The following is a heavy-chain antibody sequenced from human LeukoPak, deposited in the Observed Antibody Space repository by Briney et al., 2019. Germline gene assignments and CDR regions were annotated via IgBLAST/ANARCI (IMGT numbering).Heavy chain of an antibody. V-gene: IGHV4-59*01. CDR1: GGSFSSYY. CDR2: TYHSGSA. Sequence: SETLSLTCTVSGGSFSSYYWSWIRQPPGKGLEWIGYTYHSGSANYSPSLKSRVTMSVDTSKNQFSLRLNSVTAADTAVYYCARGGSRDGYNRPLDYWGQGTLVTVSS. D-gene: IGHD5-24*01. J-gene: IGHJ4*02. CDR3: ARGGSRDGYNRPLDY.